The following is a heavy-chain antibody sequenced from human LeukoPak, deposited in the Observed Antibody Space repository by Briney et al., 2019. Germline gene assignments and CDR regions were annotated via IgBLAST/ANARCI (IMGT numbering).Heavy chain of an antibody. CDR2: IKQDGSEK. CDR1: GFTFSSYW. Sequence: GGSLRLSCAASGFTFSSYWMHWVRQAPGKGLEWVANIKQDGSEKDYVDSVKGRFTISRDNAKNSLYLQMNSLRAEDTAVYFCARVSSLAVAGFFDYWGQGILVTVSS. J-gene: IGHJ4*02. V-gene: IGHV3-7*01. D-gene: IGHD6-19*01. CDR3: ARVSSLAVAGFFDY.